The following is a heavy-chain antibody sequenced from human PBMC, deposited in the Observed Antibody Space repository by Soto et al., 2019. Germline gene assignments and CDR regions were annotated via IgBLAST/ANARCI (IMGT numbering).Heavy chain of an antibody. CDR3: VRRRLGYCTNGLCYPSGLGIDY. V-gene: IGHV4-34*01. CDR1: GGSFSGYY. CDR2: INHSGST. J-gene: IGHJ4*02. Sequence: QVQLQQWGAGLLKPSETLSLTCAVYGGSFSGYYWSWIRQPPGKGLEWIGEINHSGSTNYNPSLHIRFTISVDSSMNQFCLQLSTVTAADTALYYCVRRRLGYCTNGLCYPSGLGIDYWGQGTLVTVST. D-gene: IGHD2-8*01.